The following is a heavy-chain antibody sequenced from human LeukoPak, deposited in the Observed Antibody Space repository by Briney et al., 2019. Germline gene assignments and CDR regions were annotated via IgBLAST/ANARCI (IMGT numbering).Heavy chain of an antibody. CDR2: IRYDGSNK. D-gene: IGHD5-18*01. J-gene: IGHJ4*02. CDR1: GCTFRSYG. Sequence: GGSLRLYCAASGCTFRSYGMHWVRQAPGKGLEGVAFIRYDGSNKYYADSVKGRFTISRDNSKNTLYLQMNSLRAEDTAVYYCAKDPGYSYGNYFDYWGQGTLVTVSS. V-gene: IGHV3-30*02. CDR3: AKDPGYSYGNYFDY.